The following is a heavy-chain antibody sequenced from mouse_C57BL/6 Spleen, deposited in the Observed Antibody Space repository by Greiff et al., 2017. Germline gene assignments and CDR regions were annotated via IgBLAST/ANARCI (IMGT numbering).Heavy chain of an antibody. CDR3: VRESRSYWYCDV. D-gene: IGHD1-3*01. Sequence: EVKLVESGGGLVQPKGSLKLSCAASGFSFNTYAMNWVRQAPGKGLEWVARIRSKSNNYATYYADSVKDRFTISRDDSESMLYLQMNHLKTEDTAIYSCVRESRSYWYCDVWGTGTTVTVSS. CDR2: IRSKSNNYAT. V-gene: IGHV10-1*01. CDR1: GFSFNTYA. J-gene: IGHJ1*03.